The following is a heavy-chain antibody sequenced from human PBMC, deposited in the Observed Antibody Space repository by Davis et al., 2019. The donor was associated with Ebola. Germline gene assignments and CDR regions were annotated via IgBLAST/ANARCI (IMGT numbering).Heavy chain of an antibody. CDR1: GFVFSDFS. CDR3: ARDRFFAFDF. CDR2: ITKGSDAI. V-gene: IGHV3-48*02. D-gene: IGHD3/OR15-3a*01. J-gene: IGHJ4*02. Sequence: GESLKISCAASGFVFSDFSMNWVRLAPGKGLEWNTYITKGSDAIHYADSVKGRFTVSRDNAKNLVFLQMSSLRDEDSAVYYCARDRFFAFDFWSQGVHVSVSS.